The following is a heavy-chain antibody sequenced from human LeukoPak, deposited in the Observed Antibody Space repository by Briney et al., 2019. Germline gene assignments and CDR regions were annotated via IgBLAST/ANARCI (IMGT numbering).Heavy chain of an antibody. Sequence: GESLQISCQGSGYSFTSYWIGWVRQMPGKGLEWMGIIYPGDSDTRYSPSFQGQVTISADKSISTAYLQWSSLKASDTAMYYCTRFPAAGTPDYWGQGTLVTVSS. CDR2: IYPGDSDT. D-gene: IGHD6-19*01. J-gene: IGHJ4*02. V-gene: IGHV5-51*01. CDR1: GYSFTSYW. CDR3: TRFPAAGTPDY.